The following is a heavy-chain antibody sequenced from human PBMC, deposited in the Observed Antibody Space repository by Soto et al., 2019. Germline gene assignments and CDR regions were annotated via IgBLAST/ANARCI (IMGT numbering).Heavy chain of an antibody. CDR3: ARDGAAAAKDY. CDR1: GFTFSSYA. J-gene: IGHJ4*02. Sequence: GGSLRLSCAASGFTFSSYAMHWVRQAPGKGLEWVAVISYDGSNKYYADSVKGRFTISRDNSKNTLYLQMNSLRAEDTAVYYCARDGAAAAKDYWGQGTLVTVSS. V-gene: IGHV3-30-3*01. CDR2: ISYDGSNK. D-gene: IGHD6-13*01.